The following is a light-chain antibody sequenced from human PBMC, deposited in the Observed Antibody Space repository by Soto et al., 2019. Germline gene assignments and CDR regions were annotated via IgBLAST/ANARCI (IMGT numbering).Light chain of an antibody. CDR1: QSISSW. Sequence: DIQMTQSPSTLSASVGDRVTITCRASQSISSWLAWYQQKPGKAPKFLIQKASSLESGVPSRCSGSRAETEFTLTISSLHPEDVATYFCHQYDSYPLTFGGGTKVEIK. CDR2: KAS. J-gene: IGKJ4*01. V-gene: IGKV1-5*03. CDR3: HQYDSYPLT.